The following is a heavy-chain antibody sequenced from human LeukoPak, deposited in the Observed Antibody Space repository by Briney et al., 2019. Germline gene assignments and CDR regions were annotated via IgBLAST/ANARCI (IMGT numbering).Heavy chain of an antibody. D-gene: IGHD2-21*02. CDR2: IYTSGST. CDR1: GGSISSGSYY. Sequence: PSRTLSLTCTVSGGSISSGSYYWSWIRQPAGKGLEWIGRIYTSGSTNYNPSLKSRVTISVDPSKSQFSLRLTSVTAADTAVYYCARTVVTATIDGFQIWGQGTMVTVSS. J-gene: IGHJ3*02. CDR3: ARTVVTATIDGFQI. V-gene: IGHV4-61*02.